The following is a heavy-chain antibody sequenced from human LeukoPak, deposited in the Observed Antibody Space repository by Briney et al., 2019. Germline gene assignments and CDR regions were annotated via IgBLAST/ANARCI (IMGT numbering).Heavy chain of an antibody. J-gene: IGHJ4*02. Sequence: GGSLRLSCAASGFTFSSYAMSWVRQAPGKGLEWVSAISGSGGSTYYADSVKGRFTISRDNSKNTLYLQMNSLRAEDTAVYYCVKGRRNLGGLHHFDYWGQGTLVTVSS. D-gene: IGHD5-24*01. CDR1: GFTFSSYA. CDR2: ISGSGGST. CDR3: VKGRRNLGGLHHFDY. V-gene: IGHV3-23*01.